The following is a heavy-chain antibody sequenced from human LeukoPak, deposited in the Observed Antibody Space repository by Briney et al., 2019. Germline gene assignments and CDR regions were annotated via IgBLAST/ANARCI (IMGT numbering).Heavy chain of an antibody. CDR2: IRSDGSNK. CDR1: GFTFSSYS. V-gene: IGHV3-30*02. J-gene: IGHJ4*02. Sequence: GGSLRLSCAASGFTFSSYSMNWVRQAPGKGLEWVAFIRSDGSNKYYADSVKGRFTISRDNSKNTLYLQMNSLRAEDTAAYYCVKLATVTTSEIPHFDYWGQGTLVTVSS. D-gene: IGHD4-11*01. CDR3: VKLATVTTSEIPHFDY.